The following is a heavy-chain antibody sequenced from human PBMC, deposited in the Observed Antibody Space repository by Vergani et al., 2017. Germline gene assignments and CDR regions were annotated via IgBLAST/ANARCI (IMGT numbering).Heavy chain of an antibody. V-gene: IGHV3-33*01. D-gene: IGHD6-19*01. J-gene: IGHJ5*02. CDR3: ARDGIAVAGTIWFDP. CDR1: SFKLGDYG. Sequence: QVQLVESGGGVVQPGRSLRLSCTPSSFKLGDYGMHWVRQAPGRGLEWVSMTWYEGNNNYYADSVKGRFTISRDNAKNSLYLQMNSLRAEDTAVYYCARDGIAVAGTIWFDPWGQGTLVTVSS. CDR2: TWYEGNNN.